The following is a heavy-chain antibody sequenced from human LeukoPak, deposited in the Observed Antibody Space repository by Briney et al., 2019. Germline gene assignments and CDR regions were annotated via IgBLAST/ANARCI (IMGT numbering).Heavy chain of an antibody. CDR2: INSDGSST. J-gene: IGHJ3*02. V-gene: IGHV3-74*01. Sequence: PGGSLRLSCAASGFTFSSYWMHWVRQAPGKGLVWVSRINSDGSSTSYADSVKGRFTISRDNAKNTLYLQMNSLRAEDTAVYYCARVEGASDAFDIWGQGTMVTVSS. CDR3: ARVEGASDAFDI. CDR1: GFTFSSYW. D-gene: IGHD1-26*01.